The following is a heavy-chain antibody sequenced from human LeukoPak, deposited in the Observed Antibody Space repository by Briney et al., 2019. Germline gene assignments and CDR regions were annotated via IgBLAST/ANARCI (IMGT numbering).Heavy chain of an antibody. Sequence: PSETLSLTCTVSGGSISSSSYYWGWIRQPPGKGLEWIGSIYYSGSTYYNPSLKSRVTISVDTSKNQFSLKLSSVTAADTAVYYCARETSPYYYDSSGTVAAFDIWGQGTMVTVSS. D-gene: IGHD3-22*01. CDR1: GGSISSSSYY. J-gene: IGHJ3*02. CDR3: ARETSPYYYDSSGTVAAFDI. CDR2: IYYSGST. V-gene: IGHV4-39*02.